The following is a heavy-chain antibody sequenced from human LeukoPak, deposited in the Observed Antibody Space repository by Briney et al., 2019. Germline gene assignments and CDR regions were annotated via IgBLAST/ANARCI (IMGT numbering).Heavy chain of an antibody. Sequence: PETLSLTCTVSGGSISSYYWSWIRQSPGKGLEWIGYIFYSGSTNYNPSLKSRVTISIDTSKNHFSLKLSSVTAADTAVYYCAGGFDSNPDYSGQGTLVTVSS. D-gene: IGHD3-16*01. CDR3: AGGFDSNPDY. J-gene: IGHJ4*02. CDR1: GGSISSYY. V-gene: IGHV4-59*01. CDR2: IFYSGST.